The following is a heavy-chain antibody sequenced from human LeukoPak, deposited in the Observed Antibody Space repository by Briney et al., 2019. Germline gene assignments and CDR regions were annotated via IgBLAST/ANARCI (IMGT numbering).Heavy chain of an antibody. D-gene: IGHD6-19*01. CDR2: IYTSGST. Sequence: SQTLSLTCTVSGGSISSGSYYWSWIRQPAGKGLEWIGRIYTSGSTNYNPSLKSRVTISVDTSKNQFSLKLGSVTAADTAVYYCARGNQHSSGWYRAFVYWGQGTLVTVSS. V-gene: IGHV4-61*02. CDR1: GGSISSGSYY. CDR3: ARGNQHSSGWYRAFVY. J-gene: IGHJ4*02.